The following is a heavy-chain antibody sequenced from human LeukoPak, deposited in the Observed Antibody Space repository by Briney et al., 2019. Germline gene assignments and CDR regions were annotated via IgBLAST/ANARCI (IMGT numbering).Heavy chain of an antibody. CDR1: RFTFSSYG. Sequence: GGSLRLSCAASRFTFSSYGMHWVRQAPGKGLEWVAFIRYDGSNKYYADSVKGRFTISRDNSKNTLYLQMNSLRAEDTAVYYCAKDYYGSGSSTNYFDYWGQGTLVTVSS. CDR3: AKDYYGSGSSTNYFDY. D-gene: IGHD3-10*01. J-gene: IGHJ4*02. CDR2: IRYDGSNK. V-gene: IGHV3-30*02.